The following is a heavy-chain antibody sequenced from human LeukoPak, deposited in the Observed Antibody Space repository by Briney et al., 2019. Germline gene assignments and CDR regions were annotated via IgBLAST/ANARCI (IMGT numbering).Heavy chain of an antibody. CDR3: AKGIDSSGYLYYTVDY. CDR1: GFTFSSYV. J-gene: IGHJ4*02. V-gene: IGHV3-23*01. CDR2: ISGSGGST. Sequence: PGGSLRLSCAASGFTFSSYVMSWVRQAPGKGLEWVSAISGSGGSTYHADSVKGRFTISRDNSKNTLYLQMNSLRADDTAVYYCAKGIDSSGYLYYTVDYWGQGALVTVSS. D-gene: IGHD3-22*01.